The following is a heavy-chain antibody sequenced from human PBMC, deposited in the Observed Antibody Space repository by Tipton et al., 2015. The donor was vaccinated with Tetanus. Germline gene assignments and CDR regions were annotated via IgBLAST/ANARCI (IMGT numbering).Heavy chain of an antibody. CDR1: GFTFSSYG. D-gene: IGHD3-22*01. J-gene: IGHJ6*02. Sequence: SLRLFCAASGFTFSSYGMHWVRQAPGKGLEWVAVIWYDGSNKYYADSVKGRFTISRDNSKNTLYLQMNSLRAEDTAVYYCARSGYDSSGYKNYYYYYGMDVWGQGTTVTVSS. V-gene: IGHV3-33*01. CDR3: ARSGYDSSGYKNYYYYYGMDV. CDR2: IWYDGSNK.